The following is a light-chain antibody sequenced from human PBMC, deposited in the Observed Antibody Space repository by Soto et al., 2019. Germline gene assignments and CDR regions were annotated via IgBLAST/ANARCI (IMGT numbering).Light chain of an antibody. CDR2: GAS. J-gene: IGKJ1*01. CDR3: QQYGSSPGT. V-gene: IGKV3-20*01. CDR1: QSVRSTY. Sequence: EIVLTQSPGTLSLSPGERATLSCRARQSVRSTYLAWYQQKPGQAPRLLIYGASSRATGIPDRFSGSGSGTDFTLTISRLEPEDFAVYYCQQYGSSPGTFGQGTKVEIK.